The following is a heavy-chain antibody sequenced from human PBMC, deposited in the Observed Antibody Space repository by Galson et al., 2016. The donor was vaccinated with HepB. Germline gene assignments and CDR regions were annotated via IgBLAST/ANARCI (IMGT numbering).Heavy chain of an antibody. V-gene: IGHV3-30-3*01. J-gene: IGHJ4*02. CDR2: ISYDGSNK. D-gene: IGHD1-26*01. CDR3: ARDILGVGDY. Sequence: SLRLSCAASGFTFSSYTMHWVRQAPGKGLEWVTLISYDGSNKYYADSVKGRFTISRDNSKNTLYLQMNSLRAKDTAVYYCARDILGVGDYWGQGTLVIVSS. CDR1: GFTFSSYT.